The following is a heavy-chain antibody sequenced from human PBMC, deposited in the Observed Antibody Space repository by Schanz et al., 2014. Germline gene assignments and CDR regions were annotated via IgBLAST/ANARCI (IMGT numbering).Heavy chain of an antibody. V-gene: IGHV3-23*01. CDR2: IGVDGTTT. J-gene: IGHJ4*02. CDR3: AKYRGYYRVSGSYRELEY. CDR1: GFAFSSYG. D-gene: IGHD3-10*01. Sequence: EVHLLESGGGLVEPGGSLRLSCLASGFAFSSYGMNWLRQAPGKGLEWVSVIGVDGTTTYYADSVKGRFTISRDNSKNTLYLQMNSLRPEDTAVYYCAKYRGYYRVSGSYRELEYWGQGTLXTVSS.